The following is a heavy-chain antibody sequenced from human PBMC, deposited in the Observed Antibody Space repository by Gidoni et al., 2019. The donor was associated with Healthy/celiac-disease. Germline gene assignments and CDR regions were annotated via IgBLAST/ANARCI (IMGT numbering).Heavy chain of an antibody. J-gene: IGHJ4*02. CDR3: ARLGGGVTGLDY. D-gene: IGHD2-21*02. CDR2: INHSGST. Sequence: QVQLQQWGAGLLKPSETLSLTCAVYGGSFSGYYWSWIRQPPGKGLEWIGEINHSGSTNYTPSPKSGVTISVDTSKTRFSLRLSSVTAADTAVYYCARLGGGVTGLDYWGQGTLVTVSS. CDR1: GGSFSGYY. V-gene: IGHV4-34*01.